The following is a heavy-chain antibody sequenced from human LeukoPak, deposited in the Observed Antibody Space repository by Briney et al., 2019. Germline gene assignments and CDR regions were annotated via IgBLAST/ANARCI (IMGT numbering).Heavy chain of an antibody. CDR3: VRDRDYAFDF. CDR1: GFTLISHG. V-gene: IGHV3-48*02. J-gene: IGHJ3*01. CDR2: SNTDGTI. Sequence: GGSLRLSCAASGFTLISHGMHWVRQAPGKGLEWISYSNTDGTISYADSVKGRFTISRDNAENSLYLQMNSLRDEDTAVYFCVRDRDYAFDFWGQGTMVTVSS.